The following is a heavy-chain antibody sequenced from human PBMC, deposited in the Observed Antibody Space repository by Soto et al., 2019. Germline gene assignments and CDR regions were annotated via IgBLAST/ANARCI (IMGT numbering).Heavy chain of an antibody. Sequence: QVQLQESGPGLVKPSQTLSLTCTVSAGSITSDEYYWNWIRYRPGKGLEWIGFIHHTGSTFYNPSLASRASISIDTSESQFSLNLASVTVADTAVYYCARRPTGSGSSFFDYWGPGTLVTVSS. CDR1: AGSITSDEYY. J-gene: IGHJ4*02. D-gene: IGHD3-10*01. CDR2: IHHTGST. V-gene: IGHV4-31*03. CDR3: ARRPTGSGSSFFDY.